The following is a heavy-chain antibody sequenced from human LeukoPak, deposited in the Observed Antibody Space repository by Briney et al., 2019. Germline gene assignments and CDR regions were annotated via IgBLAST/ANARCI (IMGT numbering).Heavy chain of an antibody. Sequence: SEALSLTCTVSSGSINSYYWGWVRQPAGRGLEWIGRIYTTGTTHYNPSLKSRLTMSVDTSKRQFPLNLRSVTAADTAIYFCARHGYTASHYFLDYWGQGSLVTVSS. J-gene: IGHJ4*02. CDR1: SGSINSYY. CDR2: IYTTGTT. V-gene: IGHV4-4*07. CDR3: ARHGYTASHYFLDY. D-gene: IGHD3-16*01.